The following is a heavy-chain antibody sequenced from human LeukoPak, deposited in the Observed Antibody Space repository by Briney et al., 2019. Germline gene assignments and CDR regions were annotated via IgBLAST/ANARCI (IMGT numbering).Heavy chain of an antibody. CDR1: GGTFSSYA. Sequence: ASVKVSCKASGGTFSSYAISWVRQATGQGLEWMGWMNPNTGNTGYAHRFQGRVTMTRNTSISTAYMELSGLRSDDTAVYNCARSSSRIVETSGSYYYFDYWGQGTLVTVSS. V-gene: IGHV1-8*02. D-gene: IGHD3-22*01. CDR3: ARSSSRIVETSGSYYYFDY. J-gene: IGHJ4*02. CDR2: MNPNTGNT.